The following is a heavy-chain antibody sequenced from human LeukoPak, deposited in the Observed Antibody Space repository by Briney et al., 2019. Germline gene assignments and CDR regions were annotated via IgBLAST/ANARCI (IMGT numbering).Heavy chain of an antibody. CDR1: GFTFSSYA. Sequence: GGSLRLSCAASGFTFSSYAMHWVRQAPGKGLEWVAVISYDGSNKYYADSVKGRFTISRDNSKNTLYLQMNSLRAEDTAVYYCAKNPDDWGQGTLVTVSS. D-gene: IGHD1-14*01. J-gene: IGHJ4*02. CDR2: ISYDGSNK. CDR3: AKNPDD. V-gene: IGHV3-30-3*01.